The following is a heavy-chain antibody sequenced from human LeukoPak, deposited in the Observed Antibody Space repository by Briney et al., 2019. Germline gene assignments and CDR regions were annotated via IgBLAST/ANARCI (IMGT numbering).Heavy chain of an antibody. Sequence: PGGSLRLSCAASGFTFISYWMHWVRQAPGKGLVWVSRINSDGSSTSYADSVKDRFTISRDNAKNTLYLQMNSLRAEDTAVYYCARVGYCSSTSCYPPMSYYYYYMAVWGKGTTVTVSS. V-gene: IGHV3-74*01. D-gene: IGHD2-2*01. CDR3: ARVGYCSSTSCYPPMSYYYYYMAV. J-gene: IGHJ6*03. CDR2: INSDGSST. CDR1: GFTFISYW.